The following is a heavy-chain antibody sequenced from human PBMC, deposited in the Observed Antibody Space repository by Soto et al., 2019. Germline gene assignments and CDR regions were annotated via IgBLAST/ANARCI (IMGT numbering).Heavy chain of an antibody. CDR2: TYYRSKWYN. CDR1: GDSVSSNSSA. V-gene: IGHV6-1*01. J-gene: IGHJ3*02. CDR3: ARALLQLVREAFDI. Sequence: SQTLSLAGAISGDSVSSNSSACNLIRQSPSRGLEWLGRTYYRSKWYNDYAVSVKSRITINPDTSKNQFSLQLNSVTPEDTAVYYCARALLQLVREAFDIWGQGTMVTVSS. D-gene: IGHD6-13*01.